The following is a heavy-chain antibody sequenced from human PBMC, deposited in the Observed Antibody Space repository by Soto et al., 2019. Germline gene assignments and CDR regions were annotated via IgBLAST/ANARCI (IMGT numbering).Heavy chain of an antibody. V-gene: IGHV1-18*01. CDR2: ISAYNGNT. CDR1: GYTFTHYG. CDR3: ARDESGYSYGFDY. J-gene: IGHJ4*02. D-gene: IGHD5-18*01. Sequence: QVQLVQSETEVKKPGASVKVSCKASGYTFTHYGITWVRQAPGQGLEWMGWISAYNGNTKYAQSLQGRVTMTTDTSTSTAYMELRSLRSDDTAVYYCARDESGYSYGFDYWGQGTLVNVSS.